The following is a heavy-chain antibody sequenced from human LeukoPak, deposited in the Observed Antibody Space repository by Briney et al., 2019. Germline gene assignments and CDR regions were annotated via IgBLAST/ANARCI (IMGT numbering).Heavy chain of an antibody. Sequence: KPSETLSLTCTVSRGSISSEFWSWIRQPPGKGLEWIGYIHYSGSTSYNPSLKSRVTISVDTSKNQFSLKLDSVTAADTAVYYCASQRGGSYYNWFDPWGQGTLVTVSS. J-gene: IGHJ5*02. CDR2: IHYSGST. D-gene: IGHD1-26*01. V-gene: IGHV4-59*08. CDR1: RGSISSEF. CDR3: ASQRGGSYYNWFDP.